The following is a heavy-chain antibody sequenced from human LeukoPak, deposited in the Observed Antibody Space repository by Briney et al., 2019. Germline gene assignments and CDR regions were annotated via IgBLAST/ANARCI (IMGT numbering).Heavy chain of an antibody. Sequence: GSLRLSCAASGFTFSSYAMSWIRQAPGKGLEWIGEINHSGSTNYNPSLKSRVTISVDTSKKQFSLKLNSVTAADTAMYYCARGLGQLAPGGYWGQGTLVTVSS. CDR1: GFTFSSYA. V-gene: IGHV4-34*01. D-gene: IGHD6-6*01. J-gene: IGHJ4*02. CDR3: ARGLGQLAPGGY. CDR2: INHSGST.